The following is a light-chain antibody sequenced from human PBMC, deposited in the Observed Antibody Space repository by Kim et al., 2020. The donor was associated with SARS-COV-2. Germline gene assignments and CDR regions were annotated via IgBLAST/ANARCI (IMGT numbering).Light chain of an antibody. CDR2: DDS. J-gene: IGLJ2*01. Sequence: SYELTQPPSVSVAPGKTAKISCGGSNFQSKSVHWYQQKAGQAPVLVVSDDSDRRSGIPERFSGSYSGNTATLTISSVEAGDEADYYCQGWEGDSDHVVFG. CDR3: QGWEGDSDHVV. CDR1: NFQSKS. V-gene: IGLV3-21*03.